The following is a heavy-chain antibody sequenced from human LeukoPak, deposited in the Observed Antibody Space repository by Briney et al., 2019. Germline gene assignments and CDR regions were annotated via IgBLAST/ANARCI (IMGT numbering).Heavy chain of an antibody. CDR3: ARWTTTYLDY. D-gene: IGHD4-11*01. CDR2: TDPIGGST. V-gene: IGHV1-46*01. CDR1: GYTFTNYY. Sequence: ASVKVSCKASGYTFTNYYIHWVRQAPGQGLGWMGITDPIGGSTNYAQKFQGRVTMTRDTSTSTVYMELSSLRSEDSAVYFCARWTTTYLDYWGQGTLVAVSP. J-gene: IGHJ4*02.